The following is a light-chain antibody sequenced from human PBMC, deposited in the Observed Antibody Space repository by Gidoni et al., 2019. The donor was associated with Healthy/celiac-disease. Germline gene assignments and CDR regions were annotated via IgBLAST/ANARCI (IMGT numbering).Light chain of an antibody. CDR3: QQYNNWLT. Sequence: EIVMTQSPATLSVSPGERATLSCRASQSVSSNLAWYQQKPGQAPRLLIYGASTRATGSPARFRGSGSGTEFTLTISSLQSEDFAVYYCQQYNNWLTFXGXTKVEIK. CDR1: QSVSSN. J-gene: IGKJ4*01. CDR2: GAS. V-gene: IGKV3-15*01.